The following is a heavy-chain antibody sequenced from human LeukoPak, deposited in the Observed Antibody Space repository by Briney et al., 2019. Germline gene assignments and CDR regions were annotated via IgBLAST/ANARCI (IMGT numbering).Heavy chain of an antibody. J-gene: IGHJ4*02. CDR1: SFTFTTYG. D-gene: IGHD6-13*01. Sequence: GSLRLSCAASSFTFTTYGLHWVRQAPGKGLEWVAAIASNGGSEYYADSVKGRFTISRDNSKNTLFLQMNSLRPDDTAVYYCAKRGHYSINWYHYFDYWGQGTLVTVSS. CDR3: AKRGHYSINWYHYFDY. CDR2: IASNGGSE. V-gene: IGHV3-30*18.